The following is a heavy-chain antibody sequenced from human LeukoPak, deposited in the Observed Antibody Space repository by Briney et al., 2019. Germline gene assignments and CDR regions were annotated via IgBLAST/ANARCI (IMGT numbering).Heavy chain of an antibody. V-gene: IGHV4-34*01. D-gene: IGHD5-18*01. J-gene: IGHJ4*02. CDR1: GGSFSGYY. CDR3: SRGVDSYGYF. Sequence: SETLSLTCAVYGGSFSGYYWSWIRQPPGKGLEWIGEINHSGSTNYNPSLKSRVTISVDTSKNQFSLKLSSVTAADTDVYYCSRGVDSYGYFWGQGTLVTVSS. CDR2: INHSGST.